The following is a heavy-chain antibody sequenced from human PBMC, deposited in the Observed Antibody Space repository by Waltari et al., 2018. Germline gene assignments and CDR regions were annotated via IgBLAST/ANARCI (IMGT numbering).Heavy chain of an antibody. J-gene: IGHJ4*02. CDR2: INSDGSST. D-gene: IGHD6-19*01. Sequence: EVQLVESGGGLVQPGGSLRLSCAASGFPFSSYWMHWVRQAPGKGLVWVARINSDGSSTSYADSVKGRFTISRDNAKNTLYLQMNSLRAEDTAVYYCARGMYVFSGYSSGWTDYWGQGTLVTVSS. V-gene: IGHV3-74*01. CDR1: GFPFSSYW. CDR3: ARGMYVFSGYSSGWTDY.